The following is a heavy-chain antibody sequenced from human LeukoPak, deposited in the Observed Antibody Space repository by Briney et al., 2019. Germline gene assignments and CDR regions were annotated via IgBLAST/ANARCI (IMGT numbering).Heavy chain of an antibody. Sequence: PSETLSLTCTVSGGSFSSYYWSWIRQPAGKGLEWIGRIYTSGSTNYNPSLKSRVTMSVDTSKNQFSLKLSSVTAADTAVYYCARVGTSSSSRFGYYYMDVWGKGTTVTVSS. J-gene: IGHJ6*03. CDR3: ARVGTSSSSRFGYYYMDV. D-gene: IGHD6-13*01. V-gene: IGHV4-4*07. CDR1: GGSFSSYY. CDR2: IYTSGST.